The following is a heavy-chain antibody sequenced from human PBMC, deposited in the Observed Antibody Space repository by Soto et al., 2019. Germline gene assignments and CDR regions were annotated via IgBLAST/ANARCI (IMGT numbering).Heavy chain of an antibody. J-gene: IGHJ4*02. Sequence: QVQLQESGPGLVKPSQTLSLTCTVSGGSISSGGYYWSWIRQHPGKGLEWIGDIYYSGSTYYNPSLKSRVTLSVDTSKSQSSLKLSSVTAADTAVYSCASWPQLEPRFDYWGQGTLVTVSS. CDR1: GGSISSGGYY. CDR3: ASWPQLEPRFDY. D-gene: IGHD1-1*01. V-gene: IGHV4-31*03. CDR2: IYYSGST.